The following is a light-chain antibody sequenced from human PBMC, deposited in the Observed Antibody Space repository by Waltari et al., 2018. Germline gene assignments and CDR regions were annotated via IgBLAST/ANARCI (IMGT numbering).Light chain of an antibody. CDR2: HAS. CDR1: VSIATH. J-gene: IGKJ1*01. CDR3: QQYNNWPPST. Sequence: EIVLTQSTVPLYVSPEETATLSCRASVSIATHLAWYQHRPGQAPRLLSFHASTRATGIPAKFTGSGSGTEFTLTISSLQSEDFAVDYCQQYNNWPPSTFGQGTKVEI. V-gene: IGKV3-15*01.